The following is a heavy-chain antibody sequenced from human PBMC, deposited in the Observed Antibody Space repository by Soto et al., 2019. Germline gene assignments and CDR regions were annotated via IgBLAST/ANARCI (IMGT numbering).Heavy chain of an antibody. Sequence: QVQLVQSGAEVKRPGASVKVSCKAPGDTFTSYYLNWVRQAPGQGLEWMGVINPHGGSTKYAQKFQGRITMTRDTSRSTVYMELSSLRSDDTAISYCARSSGGNFGIIIEGSNWFDPWGQGTLVTVSS. CDR3: ARSSGGNFGIIIEGSNWFDP. CDR1: GDTFTSYY. CDR2: INPHGGST. D-gene: IGHD3-3*01. V-gene: IGHV1-46*01. J-gene: IGHJ5*02.